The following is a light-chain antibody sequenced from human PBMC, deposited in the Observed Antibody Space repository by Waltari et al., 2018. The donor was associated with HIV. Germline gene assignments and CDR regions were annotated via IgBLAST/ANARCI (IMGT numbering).Light chain of an antibody. J-gene: IGLJ2*01. Sequence: QSVLTQPPSASGTPGQRVTISCSGSSSNIGTRPVNWYQQLAGSAPKLLIYRSDLRPSGVPDRFSGSKSATSASLAISGLQSEDVATYYCASWDDSLNGVIFGGGTELTVL. CDR3: ASWDDSLNGVI. V-gene: IGLV1-44*01. CDR2: RSD. CDR1: SSNIGTRP.